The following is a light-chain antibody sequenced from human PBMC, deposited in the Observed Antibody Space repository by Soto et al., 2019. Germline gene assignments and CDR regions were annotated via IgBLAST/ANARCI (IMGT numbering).Light chain of an antibody. CDR1: SCNIGAGYD. CDR3: QSYDSSLSGPHWV. Sequence: QSVLTQPPSVSGAPGQRVTISCTGSSCNIGAGYDVHWYQQLPGTAPKLLIYGNSNRPSGVPDRFSGSKSGTSASLAITGLQAEDEADYYCQSYDSSLSGPHWVFGGGTKLTVL. J-gene: IGLJ3*02. V-gene: IGLV1-40*01. CDR2: GNS.